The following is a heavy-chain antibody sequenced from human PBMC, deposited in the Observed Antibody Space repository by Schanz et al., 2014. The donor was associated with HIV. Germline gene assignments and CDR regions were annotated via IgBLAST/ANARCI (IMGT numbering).Heavy chain of an antibody. CDR3: ARTYTGDWSTGAD. Sequence: QVQLVQSGAEVTRPGASVKVSCKASGGTFSSSAISWVRQAPGKGLEWMGGIIPIFDTTNYAQKFQGRVTITADKSTSTVYMDLSSLRSEDTAVYYCARTYTGDWSTGADWGQGTLVTVSS. J-gene: IGHJ4*02. D-gene: IGHD2-21*02. V-gene: IGHV1-69*06. CDR2: IIPIFDTT. CDR1: GGTFSSSA.